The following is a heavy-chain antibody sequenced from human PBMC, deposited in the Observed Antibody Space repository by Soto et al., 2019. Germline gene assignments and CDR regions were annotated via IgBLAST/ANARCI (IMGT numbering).Heavy chain of an antibody. V-gene: IGHV1-18*01. D-gene: IGHD2-15*01. J-gene: IGHJ6*02. CDR3: ARDVVVVVAATPLYGMDV. CDR1: GYTFTSYG. CDR2: ISAYNGNT. Sequence: QVQLVQSGAEVNKPGASVKVSCKASGYTFTSYGISWVRQAPGQGLEWMGWISAYNGNTNYAQKLQGRVTMTTDTSTSTAYMELRSLRSDDTAVYYCARDVVVVVAATPLYGMDVWGQGTTVTVSS.